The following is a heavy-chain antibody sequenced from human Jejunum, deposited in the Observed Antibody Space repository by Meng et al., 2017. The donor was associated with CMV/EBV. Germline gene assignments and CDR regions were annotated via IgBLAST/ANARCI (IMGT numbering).Heavy chain of an antibody. CDR2: VYHRGDT. J-gene: IGHJ5*02. D-gene: IGHD1-7*01. V-gene: IGHV4-4*02. Sequence: EPRPDAGQGRVTPSGTLSLTCTVSGDSISSGIWWSWVPQPPGKGLEWIGEVYHRGDTNYNPSLKSRVDISVDKSKNQFYLRLFSVTAADTAVYYCGRDQGRELINHWGQGTLVTVSS. CDR1: GDSISSGIW. CDR3: GRDQGRELINH.